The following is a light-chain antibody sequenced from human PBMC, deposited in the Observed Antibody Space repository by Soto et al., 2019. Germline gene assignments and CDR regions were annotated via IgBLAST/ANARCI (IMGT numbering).Light chain of an antibody. CDR1: QSVNNNY. CDR3: QQYNNWPPWT. J-gene: IGKJ1*01. V-gene: IGKV3-20*01. CDR2: GAS. Sequence: EIMLTQSPGTLALSPGERATLSCRASQSVNNNYLTWYQQKRGQAPRLLIHGASSRATGIPDRFSGSGSGTEFTLTISSLQSEDFAVYYCQQYNNWPPWTFGQGTKVEIK.